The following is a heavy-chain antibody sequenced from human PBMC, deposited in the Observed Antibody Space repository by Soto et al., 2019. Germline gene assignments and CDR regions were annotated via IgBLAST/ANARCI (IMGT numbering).Heavy chain of an antibody. CDR3: ARDKYSYGSGKAGMDV. D-gene: IGHD3-10*01. CDR2: IYYSGST. J-gene: IGHJ6*02. V-gene: IGHV4-31*03. Sequence: SETLSLTCTVSGGSISSGGYYWGWIRQHPGKGLEWIGYIYYSGSTYYNPSLKSRVTISVDTSKNQFSLKLSSVTAADTAVYYCARDKYSYGSGKAGMDVWGQGTTVTVSS. CDR1: GGSISSGGYY.